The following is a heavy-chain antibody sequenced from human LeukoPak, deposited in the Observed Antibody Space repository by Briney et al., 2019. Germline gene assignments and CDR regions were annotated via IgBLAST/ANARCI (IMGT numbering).Heavy chain of an antibody. CDR3: ARGRSYYDFWSGSSFDY. CDR2: IYNSGST. J-gene: IGHJ4*02. Sequence: SETLSLTCTVSGGSISSSSYYWNWIRQPAGKGLEWMGRIYNSGSTNYNPSLKSRVTIATDMSKNQVSLRLSSVTAADTAVYHCARGRSYYDFWSGSSFDYWGQGTLVTVSS. V-gene: IGHV4-61*10. D-gene: IGHD3-3*01. CDR1: GGSISSSSYY.